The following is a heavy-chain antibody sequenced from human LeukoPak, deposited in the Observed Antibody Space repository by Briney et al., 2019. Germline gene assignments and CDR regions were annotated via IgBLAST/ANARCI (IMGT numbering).Heavy chain of an antibody. CDR3: ARRDYSSSWFDY. D-gene: IGHD6-13*01. Sequence: SETLSLTCTVSGGSISSSSYYWGWIRQPPGKGLEWIGSIYYSGSTYYNPSLKSRVTKSVDTSKNQFSLKLSSVTAADTAVYYCARRDYSSSWFDYWGQGTLVTVSS. CDR2: IYYSGST. V-gene: IGHV4-39*01. J-gene: IGHJ4*02. CDR1: GGSISSSSYY.